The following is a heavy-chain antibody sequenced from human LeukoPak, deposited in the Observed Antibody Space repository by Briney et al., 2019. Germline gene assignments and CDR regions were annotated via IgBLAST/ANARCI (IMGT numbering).Heavy chain of an antibody. Sequence: SETLSLTCTVSGGSISSSSYYWGWIRQPPGKGLEWIGSIYYSRSTYYNPSLKSRVTISVDTSKNQFSLKLSSVTAADTAVYYCARRASRITIFGVVKSRKGYFDYWGQGTLVTVSS. V-gene: IGHV4-39*01. CDR3: ARRASRITIFGVVKSRKGYFDY. D-gene: IGHD3-3*01. CDR1: GGSISSSSYY. CDR2: IYYSRST. J-gene: IGHJ4*02.